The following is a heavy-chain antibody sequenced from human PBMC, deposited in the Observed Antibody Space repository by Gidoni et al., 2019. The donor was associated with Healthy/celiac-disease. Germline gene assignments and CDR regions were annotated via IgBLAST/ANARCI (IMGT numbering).Heavy chain of an antibody. D-gene: IGHD6-19*01. V-gene: IGHV3-33*01. J-gene: IGHJ4*02. CDR3: ARDRSEGQWLYSFDY. CDR2: IWYDGSNK. CDR1: GFTFSSYG. Sequence: QVHLVESGGGVVQPGRSLRLSRAASGFTFSSYGMHWVRQAPGKGLEWVAVIWYDGSNKYYADSVKGRFTISRDNSKNTLYLQMNSLRAEDTAVYYCARDRSEGQWLYSFDYWGQGTLVTVSS.